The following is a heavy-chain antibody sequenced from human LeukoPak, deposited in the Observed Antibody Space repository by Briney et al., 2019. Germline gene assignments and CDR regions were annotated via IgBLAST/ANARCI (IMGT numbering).Heavy chain of an antibody. V-gene: IGHV1-58*02. D-gene: IGHD3-10*01. CDR3: AADPDYYGSGSYTYYYYGMDV. CDR2: IVVGSGNT. J-gene: IGHJ6*02. CDR1: GFTFTSSA. Sequence: ASVKVSCKASGFTFTSSATQWVRQARGQRLEWIGWIVVGSGNTNYAQKFQERVTITRDMSTSTAYMELSSLRSEDTAVYYCAADPDYYGSGSYTYYYYGMDVWGQGTTVTVSS.